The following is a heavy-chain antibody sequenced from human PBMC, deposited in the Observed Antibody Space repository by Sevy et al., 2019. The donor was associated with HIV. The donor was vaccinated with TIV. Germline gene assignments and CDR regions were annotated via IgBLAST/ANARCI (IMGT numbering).Heavy chain of an antibody. CDR2: IRYDGSNK. V-gene: IGHV3-30*02. J-gene: IGHJ4*02. CDR3: AKDHNRIAAAGTAIDY. Sequence: GGSLRLSCAASGFTFSSYGMQWVRQAPGKGLEWVAFIRYDGSNKYYADSVKGRFTISRDNSKNTLYLQMNSLRAEDTAVYYCAKDHNRIAAAGTAIDYWGQGTLVTVSS. D-gene: IGHD6-13*01. CDR1: GFTFSSYG.